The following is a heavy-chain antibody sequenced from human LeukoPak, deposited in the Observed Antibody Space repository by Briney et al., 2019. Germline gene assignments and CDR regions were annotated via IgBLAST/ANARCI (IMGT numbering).Heavy chain of an antibody. CDR1: GFTLSSYG. D-gene: IGHD6-13*01. V-gene: IGHV3-30*18. CDR2: ISYDGSNK. Sequence: GGSLRLSCAASGFTLSSYGMHWVRQAPGKGLEWVAVISYDGSNKYYADSVKGRFTISRDNSKNTLYLQMNSLRAEDTAVYYCAKERIAARNWFDPWGQGTLVTVSS. J-gene: IGHJ5*02. CDR3: AKERIAARNWFDP.